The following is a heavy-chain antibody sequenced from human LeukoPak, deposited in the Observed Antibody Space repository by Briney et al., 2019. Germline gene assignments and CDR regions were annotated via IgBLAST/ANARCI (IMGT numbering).Heavy chain of an antibody. CDR2: ISGSGGST. CDR3: AKDGGEYYDILTGYYPRLYYMDV. CDR1: GFTFSSYG. Sequence: GGSLRLSCAASGFTFSSYGMSWVRQAPGKGLEWVSAISGSGGSTYYADSVRGRFTISRDNSKNTLYLQMNSLRAEDTAVFYCAKDGGEYYDILTGYYPRLYYMDVWGKGTTVTISS. V-gene: IGHV3-23*01. J-gene: IGHJ6*03. D-gene: IGHD3-9*01.